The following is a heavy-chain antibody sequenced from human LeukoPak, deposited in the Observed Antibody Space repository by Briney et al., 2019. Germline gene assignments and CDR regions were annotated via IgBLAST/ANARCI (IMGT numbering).Heavy chain of an antibody. CDR1: GFTFSSYA. V-gene: IGHV3-30-3*01. Sequence: PGRSLRLSCAASGFTFSSYAMHWVRQAPGKGLEWVAVISYDGSNKYYADSVKGRFTISRDNSKNTLYLQMNSLRAEDTAIYYCAKDSQWQLYYFDYWGQGTLVTVSS. J-gene: IGHJ4*02. CDR2: ISYDGSNK. CDR3: AKDSQWQLYYFDY. D-gene: IGHD6-19*01.